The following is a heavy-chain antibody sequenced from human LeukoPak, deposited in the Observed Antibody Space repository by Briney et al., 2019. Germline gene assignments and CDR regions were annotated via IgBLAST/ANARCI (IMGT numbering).Heavy chain of an antibody. D-gene: IGHD2-2*01. CDR3: ARDSGDIVVVPAAILGYYMDV. J-gene: IGHJ6*03. CDR1: GSAFSSYA. V-gene: IGHV3-30*01. Sequence: GGSLRLSCAASGSAFSSYAMHWVRQAPGKGLEWVAVISYDGSNKYYADSVKGRFTISRDNSKNTLYLQMNSLRAEDTAVYYCARDSGDIVVVPAAILGYYMDVWGKGTTVTVSS. CDR2: ISYDGSNK.